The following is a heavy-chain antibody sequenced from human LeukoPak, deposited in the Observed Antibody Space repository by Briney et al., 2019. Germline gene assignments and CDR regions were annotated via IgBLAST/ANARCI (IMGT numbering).Heavy chain of an antibody. J-gene: IGHJ3*02. CDR2: ISGNGGIT. V-gene: IGHV3-64D*09. Sequence: GGSLRLSCSVPGFTFSTHYMHWVRQAPGKGLEYVSTISGNGGITYYADSVKGRLTISRDNSKNTLYLQMTSLRAEDTAVYYCVKDLSGAWAFDIWGQGTMVTVSS. CDR1: GFTFSTHY. CDR3: VKDLSGAWAFDI. D-gene: IGHD7-27*01.